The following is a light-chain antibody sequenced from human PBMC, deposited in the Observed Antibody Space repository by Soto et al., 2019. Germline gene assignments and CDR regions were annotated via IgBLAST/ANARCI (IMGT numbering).Light chain of an antibody. CDR3: QQYNSYPIT. V-gene: IGKV1-5*03. CDR1: QSISSW. J-gene: IGKJ5*01. CDR2: KAS. Sequence: DIQMTQSPSTLSASVGDRVTITCRASQSISSWLAWYQQKPGKAPKLLIYKASSLESGVPSRFSGSGSGTEFTLTISSLQPDDFATYYCQQYNSYPITVGQGKRLEIK.